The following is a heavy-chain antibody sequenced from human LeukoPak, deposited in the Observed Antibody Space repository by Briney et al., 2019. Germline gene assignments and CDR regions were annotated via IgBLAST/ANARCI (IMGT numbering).Heavy chain of an antibody. D-gene: IGHD6-19*01. Sequence: GGSLRPFCAASGFTFSIYAMSWVRQAPGKGLEWVSVINSNGGTAHYAGSVRGRFTISRDNSKNIVSLQMKSLRADDTATYFCVRDRGSGWYYMDLWGQGTLGTVSS. CDR3: VRDRGSGWYYMDL. CDR2: INSNGGTA. V-gene: IGHV3-23*01. J-gene: IGHJ4*02. CDR1: GFTFSIYA.